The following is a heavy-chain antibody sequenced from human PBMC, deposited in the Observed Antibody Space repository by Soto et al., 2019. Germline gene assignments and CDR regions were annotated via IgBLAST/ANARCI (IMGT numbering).Heavy chain of an antibody. CDR2: ISYSGST. Sequence: QVQLQESGPGLVKPSETLSLTCTVSGGSISSYYWSWIRQPPGKGLEWIGYISYSGSTNYNPSLKSRVTISVDTSKNQFSLKLTSVTAADTAVYSCARQSGYEPVRSAFDIWGQGTMVIVSS. CDR3: ARQSGYEPVRSAFDI. V-gene: IGHV4-59*08. D-gene: IGHD5-12*01. CDR1: GGSISSYY. J-gene: IGHJ3*02.